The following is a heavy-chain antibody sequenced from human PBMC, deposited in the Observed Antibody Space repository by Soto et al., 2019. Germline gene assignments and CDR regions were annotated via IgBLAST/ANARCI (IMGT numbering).Heavy chain of an antibody. CDR2: IYYSGST. V-gene: IGHV4-31*03. Sequence: QVQLQESGPGLVKPSQTLSLTCTVSGGSISSGGYYWSWIRQHPGKGLEWIGYIYYSGSTYYDPSLKSRITISVDTSKNQLSLKLSSVTAADTAVYYCARSSPVVTAPWGQGTLVTVSS. CDR3: ARSSPVVTAP. J-gene: IGHJ5*02. CDR1: GGSISSGGYY. D-gene: IGHD2-21*02.